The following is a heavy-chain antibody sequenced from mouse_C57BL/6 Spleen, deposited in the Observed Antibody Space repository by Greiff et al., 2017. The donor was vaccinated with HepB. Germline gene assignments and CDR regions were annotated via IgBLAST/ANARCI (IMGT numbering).Heavy chain of an antibody. CDR1: GYAFSSYW. V-gene: IGHV1-80*01. Sequence: VQLQQSGDELVKPGASVKISCKASGYAFSSYWMNWGKQRHGKGLEWIGQIYPGDGDTNYNGQFKGKAQLTADKSSRTAYMQISSLTSEDSAVYFWSRPDYDVYYAMDYWGQGTSVTVSS. CDR2: IYPGDGDT. CDR3: SRPDYDVYYAMDY. J-gene: IGHJ4*01. D-gene: IGHD2-4*01.